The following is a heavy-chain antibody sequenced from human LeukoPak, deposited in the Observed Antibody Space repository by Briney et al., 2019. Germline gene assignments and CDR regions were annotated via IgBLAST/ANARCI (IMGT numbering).Heavy chain of an antibody. D-gene: IGHD4-17*01. Sequence: AGGSLRLSCAASGFTFSSYWMHWVRQAPGKGLVCVSRINSDGSSTTYADSVKGRFTISTDNAKNTLYLQMNSLRAEDTAVYYCASGEDYGDLNYWGQGTLVTVSS. CDR2: INSDGSST. CDR1: GFTFSSYW. V-gene: IGHV3-74*01. J-gene: IGHJ4*02. CDR3: ASGEDYGDLNY.